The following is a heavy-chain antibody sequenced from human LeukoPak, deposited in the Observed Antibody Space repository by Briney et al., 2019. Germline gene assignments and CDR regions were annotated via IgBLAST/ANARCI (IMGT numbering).Heavy chain of an antibody. CDR3: VKGAYDSLEMGYFDY. D-gene: IGHD5-12*01. CDR1: GFTFSNFA. V-gene: IGHV3-23*01. CDR2: IIGSSGDT. J-gene: IGHJ4*02. Sequence: GGSLRLSCVASGFTFSNFAMSWVRQAPGKGLEWVSLIIGSSGDTFYADSVKGRFSISRDNSKNRLYLQMNSLRAEDTALYYCVKGAYDSLEMGYFDYWGQGTLVTVSS.